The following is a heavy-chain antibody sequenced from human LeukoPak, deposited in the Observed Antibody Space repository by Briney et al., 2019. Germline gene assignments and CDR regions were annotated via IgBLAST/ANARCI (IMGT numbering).Heavy chain of an antibody. CDR2: TFGTETT. J-gene: IGHJ6*02. D-gene: IGHD5-18*01. CDR3: ARDTAMEHYYYFGMDV. CDR1: RSPLSGYY. Sequence: PSGTLSLTCSVSRSPLSGYYWSWIRQPPGKGLEWIGYTFGTETTDYNPSLKSRVTISVDTSKNQFSLKLSSVTAADTAVYYCARDTAMEHYYYFGMDVWGQGTTVTVSS. V-gene: IGHV4-59*12.